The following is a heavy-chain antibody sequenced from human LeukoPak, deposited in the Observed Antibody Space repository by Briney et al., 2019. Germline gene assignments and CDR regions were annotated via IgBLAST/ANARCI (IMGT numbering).Heavy chain of an antibody. CDR2: ISWNSGSI. CDR1: GFTFDDYA. CDR3: ASIAVAGSSSDY. J-gene: IGHJ4*02. V-gene: IGHV3-9*01. D-gene: IGHD6-19*01. Sequence: PGRSLRLSCAASGFTFDDYAVHWVRQAPGKGLEWVSGISWNSGSIGYADSVKGRFTISRDNANNSLYLQMNSLRAEDTALYYCASIAVAGSSSDYWGQGTLVTVSS.